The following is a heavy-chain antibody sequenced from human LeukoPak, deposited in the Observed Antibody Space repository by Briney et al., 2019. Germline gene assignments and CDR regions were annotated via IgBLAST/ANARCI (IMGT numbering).Heavy chain of an antibody. CDR2: IYHSGST. Sequence: SETLSLTCAVSGGSISSSNWWSWVRQPPGKGLEWIGEIYHSGSTNYNPSLKSRVTISVDKSKIQFSLKLSSVTAADTAVYYCARDPHMYYYDSSGPPNWGQGTLVTVSS. V-gene: IGHV4-4*02. CDR3: ARDPHMYYYDSSGPPN. CDR1: GGSISSSNW. D-gene: IGHD3-22*01. J-gene: IGHJ4*02.